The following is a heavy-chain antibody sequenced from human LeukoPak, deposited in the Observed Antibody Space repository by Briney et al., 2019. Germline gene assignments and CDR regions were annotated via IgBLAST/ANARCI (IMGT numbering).Heavy chain of an antibody. Sequence: PSETLSLTCTVSGGSISSYYWSSIRQPPGKGLEWIGYILNIGSTNYNPSLKSRVTISLDTSKNQFSLKLSSVTAADTAVYYCARHVTVASRGFDCWGQGTLVTVSS. CDR1: GGSISSYY. D-gene: IGHD5-12*01. J-gene: IGHJ4*02. V-gene: IGHV4-59*08. CDR2: ILNIGST. CDR3: ARHVTVASRGFDC.